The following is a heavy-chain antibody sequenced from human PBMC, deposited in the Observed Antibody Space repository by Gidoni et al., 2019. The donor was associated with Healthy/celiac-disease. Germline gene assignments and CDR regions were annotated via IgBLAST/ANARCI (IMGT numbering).Heavy chain of an antibody. J-gene: IGHJ4*02. CDR3: ATDYCSSTSCHFDY. Sequence: QVQLVQSGAEVKKPGASVKVSCKASGYTFTSYTMHWVRQAPGQRLEWMGWINAGNGNTKYSQKFQGRVTITRDTSASTAYMELSSLRSEDTAVYYCATDYCSSTSCHFDYWGQGTLVTVSS. V-gene: IGHV1-3*01. CDR1: GYTFTSYT. D-gene: IGHD2-2*01. CDR2: INAGNGNT.